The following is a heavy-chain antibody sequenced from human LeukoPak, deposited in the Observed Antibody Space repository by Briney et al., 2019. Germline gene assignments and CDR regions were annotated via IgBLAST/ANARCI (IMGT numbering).Heavy chain of an antibody. Sequence: ASVKVSCKASGYTFTSYGISWVRQAPGQGLEWMGWISAYNGNTNYAQKPQGRVTMTTDTSTSTAYMELRSLRSDDTAVYYCARGIQHYYDSSGYEYYMDVWGKGTTVTISS. V-gene: IGHV1-18*01. D-gene: IGHD3-22*01. CDR2: ISAYNGNT. J-gene: IGHJ6*03. CDR3: ARGIQHYYDSSGYEYYMDV. CDR1: GYTFTSYG.